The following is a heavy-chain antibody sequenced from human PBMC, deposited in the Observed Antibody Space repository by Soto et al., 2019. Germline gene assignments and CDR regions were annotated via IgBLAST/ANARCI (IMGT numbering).Heavy chain of an antibody. V-gene: IGHV3-30*18. CDR3: AKDRVGGTFYTPLGF. CDR1: GFNFDNYG. Sequence: GSLRLSCQASGFNFDNYGMHWVRQAPGKGLEWVAVITYDGSNKYYADSVKGRFTISRDNSRNTLSLHLNTLKPEDTAVYHCAKDRVGGTFYTPLGFWGQGTLVTVSS. D-gene: IGHD1-7*01. J-gene: IGHJ4*02. CDR2: ITYDGSNK.